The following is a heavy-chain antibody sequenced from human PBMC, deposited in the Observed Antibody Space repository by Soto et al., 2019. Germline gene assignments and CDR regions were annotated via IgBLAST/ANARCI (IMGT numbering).Heavy chain of an antibody. CDR1: GFTFSDYY. CDR3: SRGGGGGLFDL. J-gene: IGHJ5*02. Sequence: SLRLPCATSGFTFSDYYMSWIRQAPGKGLEFVSYISPKGTYRTYADSVKGRFTISRDNAKNSLYLQVNSLRAEDTAVYYCSRGGGGGLFDLWGQGTSVTVSS. V-gene: IGHV3-11*06. CDR2: ISPKGTYR. D-gene: IGHD2-21*01.